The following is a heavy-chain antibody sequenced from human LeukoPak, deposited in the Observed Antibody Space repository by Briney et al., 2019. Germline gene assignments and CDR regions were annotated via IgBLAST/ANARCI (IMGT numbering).Heavy chain of an antibody. Sequence: GGSLRLSCVTSGFTFRGYWRSWFRQAPGKGLGWVGNIQPDGSGAFYVDAMRGRFTISRDNAQNSLYLQINSLRAEDTAVYYCAREDDHNTNDCWGQGTLVTDSS. D-gene: IGHD5-24*01. CDR1: GFTFRGYW. CDR3: AREDDHNTNDC. CDR2: IQPDGSGA. V-gene: IGHV3-7*01. J-gene: IGHJ4*02.